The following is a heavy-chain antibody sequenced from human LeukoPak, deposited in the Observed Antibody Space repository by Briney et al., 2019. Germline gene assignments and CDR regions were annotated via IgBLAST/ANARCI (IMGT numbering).Heavy chain of an antibody. D-gene: IGHD3-10*01. CDR1: GGSISSYY. CDR3: ARHAGNWFDP. CDR2: IHYSGST. Sequence: SETLSLTCTVSGGSISSYYWSWIRQPPGKGLEWIGYIHYSGSTNYNPSLKSRVTISVDTSKNQFSLKLSSVTAADTAVYYCARHAGNWFDPWGQGTLVTVSS. J-gene: IGHJ5*02. V-gene: IGHV4-59*08.